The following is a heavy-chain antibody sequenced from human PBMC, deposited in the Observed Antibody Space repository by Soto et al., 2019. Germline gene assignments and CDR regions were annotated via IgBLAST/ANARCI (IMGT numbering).Heavy chain of an antibody. CDR2: ISGSGGST. V-gene: IGHV3-23*01. CDR3: AKDKRIGVGDYFDH. J-gene: IGHJ4*02. D-gene: IGHD6-19*01. CDR1: GFTFSSYA. Sequence: GGSLRLSCAASGFTFSSYAMSWVRQAPGEGLECVSAISGSGGSTYYADSVKGRFTISRDNSKNSMYLQMNRQRADDTAVHYCAKDKRIGVGDYFDHWGQGSMVTVSS.